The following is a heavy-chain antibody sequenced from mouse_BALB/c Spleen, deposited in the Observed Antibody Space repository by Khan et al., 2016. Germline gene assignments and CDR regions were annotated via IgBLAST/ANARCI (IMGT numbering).Heavy chain of an antibody. CDR2: INPDSSKI. Sequence: EVKLLESGGGLVQPGGSLKLSCVASGFDFSRYWLSWVRQAPGKGLEWIGEINPDSSKINSTPSLKDKFIISRDNAKNTLYLQMSKVRSEDTALDYCARRGYYFSMDNWGQGTSVTVSS. J-gene: IGHJ4*01. V-gene: IGHV4-1*02. CDR1: GFDFSRYW. D-gene: IGHD1-1*01. CDR3: ARRGYYFSMDN.